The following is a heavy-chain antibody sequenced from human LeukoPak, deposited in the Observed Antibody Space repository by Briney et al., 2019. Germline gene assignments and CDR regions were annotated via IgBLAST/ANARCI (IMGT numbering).Heavy chain of an antibody. D-gene: IGHD5-18*01. V-gene: IGHV3-33*06. Sequence: GGSLTLSCGASGFTFSHYGMHWVRQAPGKGLEWVAVVWDNGINKFYADSVKGRFTISRDNSTHTVSLHMNSLRAEDTAVYYCVKEPAPYSLGDAWGKGTAVTVSS. CDR2: VWDNGINK. CDR1: GFTFSHYG. J-gene: IGHJ6*04. CDR3: VKEPAPYSLGDA.